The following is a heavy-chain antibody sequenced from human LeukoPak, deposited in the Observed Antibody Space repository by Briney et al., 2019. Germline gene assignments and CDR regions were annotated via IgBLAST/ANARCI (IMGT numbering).Heavy chain of an antibody. CDR1: GYTFTGYY. CDR3: ARVPPSRVVNAFDP. Sequence: ASVKVSCKASGYTFTGYYMHWVRQAPGQGLEWMGWINPNSGGANYAQKFQGRVTMTRDTSISTAYMELSRLRSDDTAVYYCARVPPSRVVNAFDPWGQGTLVTVSS. J-gene: IGHJ5*02. D-gene: IGHD3-3*01. V-gene: IGHV1-2*02. CDR2: INPNSGGA.